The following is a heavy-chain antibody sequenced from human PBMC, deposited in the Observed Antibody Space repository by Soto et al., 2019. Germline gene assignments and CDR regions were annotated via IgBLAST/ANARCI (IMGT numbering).Heavy chain of an antibody. J-gene: IGHJ4*02. CDR1: GFTFSSYA. D-gene: IGHD1-1*01. CDR3: ARGISRWGYNLDY. CDR2: ISYDGSNK. Sequence: VQLVESGGGVVQPGRSLRLSCAASGFTFSSYAMHWVRQAPGKGLEWVAVISYDGSNKYYADSVKGRFTISRDNSKNTLYLQMNSLRAEDTAVYYCARGISRWGYNLDYWGQGTLVTVSS. V-gene: IGHV3-30-3*01.